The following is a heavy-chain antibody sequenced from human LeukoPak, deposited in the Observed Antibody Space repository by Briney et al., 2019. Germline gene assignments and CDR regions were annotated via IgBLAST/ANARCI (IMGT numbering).Heavy chain of an antibody. CDR3: AKFRYYDSSGYTDY. V-gene: IGHV3-23*01. D-gene: IGHD3-22*01. Sequence: PGGSLRLSCAASGFTFSSYSMTWVRQAPGKGLEGVSAISGSGGSTYYADSVKGRFTISRDNSKNTLYLQMNSLRAEDTAVYYCAKFRYYDSSGYTDYWGQGTLVTVSS. CDR2: ISGSGGST. J-gene: IGHJ4*02. CDR1: GFTFSSYS.